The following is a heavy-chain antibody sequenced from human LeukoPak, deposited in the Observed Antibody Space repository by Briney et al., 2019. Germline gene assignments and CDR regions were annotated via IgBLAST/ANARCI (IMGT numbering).Heavy chain of an antibody. D-gene: IGHD6-19*01. Sequence: GGSLRLSCAASGFTFSSYSMNWVRQAPGKGLEWVSSISSSSYIYYADSVKGRFTISRDNAENSLYLQMNSLRAEDTAVYYCARARGSGWYRDYWGQGTLVTVSS. CDR3: ARARGSGWYRDY. CDR1: GFTFSSYS. CDR2: ISSSSYI. V-gene: IGHV3-21*01. J-gene: IGHJ4*02.